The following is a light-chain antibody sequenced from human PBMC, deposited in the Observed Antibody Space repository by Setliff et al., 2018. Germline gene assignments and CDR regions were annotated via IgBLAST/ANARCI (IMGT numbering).Light chain of an antibody. CDR2: EVS. J-gene: IGLJ1*01. CDR1: SSDIGGYNY. CDR3: SSYTISSTRFYV. V-gene: IGLV2-14*01. Sequence: QSALTQPASVSGSPGQSITISCTGTSSDIGGYNYVSWYQQHPGKAPKLMIYEVSHRPSGVSNRFSGSKSGNTASLTISGLQAEDKADFYCSSYTISSTRFYVFGTGTKVTVL.